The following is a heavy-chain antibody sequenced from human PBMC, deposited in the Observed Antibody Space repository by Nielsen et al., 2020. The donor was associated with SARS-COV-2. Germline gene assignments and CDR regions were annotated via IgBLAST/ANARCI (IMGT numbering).Heavy chain of an antibody. CDR3: VKDDDPYSSGWSYYYYYGMDV. V-gene: IGHV3-64D*06. D-gene: IGHD6-19*01. J-gene: IGHJ6*02. Sequence: GGSLRLSCSASGFTFSSYAMHWVRQAPGKGLEYVSAISSNGGSTYYADSVKGRFTISRDNSKNTLYLQMSSLRAEDTAVYYCVKDDDPYSSGWSYYYYYGMDVWGQGTTVTVSS. CDR1: GFTFSSYA. CDR2: ISSNGGST.